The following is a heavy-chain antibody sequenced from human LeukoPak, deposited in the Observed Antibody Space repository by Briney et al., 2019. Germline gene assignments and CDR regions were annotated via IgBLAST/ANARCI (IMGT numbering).Heavy chain of an antibody. CDR3: AREYMTTVTNYGMDV. D-gene: IGHD4-17*01. CDR2: INPSGGST. CDR1: GYTFTSYY. Sequence: ASVKVSSKASGYTFTSYYMHWVRQAPGQGLEWMGIINPSGGSTSYAQKFQGRVTMTRDTSTSTVYMELSSLRSEDTAVYYCAREYMTTVTNYGMDVWGQGTTVTVSS. J-gene: IGHJ6*02. V-gene: IGHV1-46*01.